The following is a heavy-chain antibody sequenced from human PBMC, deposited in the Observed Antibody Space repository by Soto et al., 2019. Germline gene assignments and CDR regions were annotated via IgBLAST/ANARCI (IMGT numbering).Heavy chain of an antibody. D-gene: IGHD5-18*01. J-gene: IGHJ4*02. CDR2: IYWNDDK. CDR3: AHSRRGYSEMSFDY. CDR1: GFSLSTSGVG. V-gene: IGHV2-5*01. Sequence: SGPTLVNPTQTLMLTCTFSGFSLSTSGVGVGWIRQPPGKALEWLALIYWNDDKRYSPSLKSRLTITKDTSKNQVVLTMTNMDPVDTATYYCAHSRRGYSEMSFDYWGQGTLVTVSS.